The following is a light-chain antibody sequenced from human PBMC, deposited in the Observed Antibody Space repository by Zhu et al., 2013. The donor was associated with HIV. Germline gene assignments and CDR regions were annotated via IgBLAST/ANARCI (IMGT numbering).Light chain of an antibody. Sequence: EIVLTQSPATLSLSPGERATLSCRASQSVNNYLAWYQQKPGRSPRLLIYGASSRATGIPDRFSGSGSGTDFTLTINRLEPEDSAVYYCQQYGTSVWTFGQGTKVEIK. CDR3: QQYGTSVWT. CDR2: GAS. J-gene: IGKJ1*01. CDR1: QSVNNY. V-gene: IGKV3-20*01.